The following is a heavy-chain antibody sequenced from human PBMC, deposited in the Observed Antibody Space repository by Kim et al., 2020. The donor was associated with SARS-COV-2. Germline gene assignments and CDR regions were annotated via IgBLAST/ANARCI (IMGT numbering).Heavy chain of an antibody. D-gene: IGHD3-10*01. CDR3: TRDGSGSYYGWFDP. CDR2: IRSKAYGGTT. V-gene: IGHV3-49*03. CDR1: GFTFGDYA. Sequence: GGSLRLSCTASGFTFGDYAMSWFRQAPGKGLEWVGFIRSKAYGGTTEYAASVKGRFTISRDDSKSIAYLQMNSLKTEDTAVYYCTRDGSGSYYGWFDPWCQGTLVTVSS. J-gene: IGHJ5*02.